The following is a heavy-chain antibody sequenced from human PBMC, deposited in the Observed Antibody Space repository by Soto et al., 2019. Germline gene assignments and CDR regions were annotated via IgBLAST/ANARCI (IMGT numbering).Heavy chain of an antibody. CDR1: GFSLSTSGVG. CDR2: IYWDDDK. CDR3: APRRLGVAQQPFNYGMDV. J-gene: IGHJ6*02. D-gene: IGHD6-13*01. V-gene: IGHV2-5*02. Sequence: QITLKESGPTLVKPTQTLTLTCTFSGFSLSTSGVGVGWIRQPPGKALEWLALIYWDDDKRYSPSLKSRLSITKNXXKXQXXLTITALAPGHTATYYCAPRRLGVAQQPFNYGMDVWGQGTTVTVSS.